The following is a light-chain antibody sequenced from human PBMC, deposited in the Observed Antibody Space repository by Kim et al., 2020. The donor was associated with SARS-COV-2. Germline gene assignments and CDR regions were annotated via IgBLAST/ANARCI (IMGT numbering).Light chain of an antibody. CDR2: EVS. CDR1: SSDVGSYNR. CDR3: SSYTSSSTFV. V-gene: IGLV2-18*02. Sequence: GQSVTISCTGTSSDVGSYNRVSWYQQPPGTAPKLMIYEVSNRPSGVHDRFSGSKSGNTASLTISGLQAEDEADYYCSSYTSSSTFVFGTGTKVTVL. J-gene: IGLJ1*01.